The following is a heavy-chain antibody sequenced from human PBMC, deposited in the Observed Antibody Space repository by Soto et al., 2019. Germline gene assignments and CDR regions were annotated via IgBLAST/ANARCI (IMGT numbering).Heavy chain of an antibody. V-gene: IGHV1-69*06. CDR1: GGTFSSYA. CDR3: ARDRIAAAGTVYYGMDV. CDR2: IIPIFGTA. D-gene: IGHD6-13*01. J-gene: IGHJ6*02. Sequence: SVKVSCKASGGTFSSYAISWVRQAPGQGLEWMGGIIPIFGTANYAQKFQGRVTITADKSTSTAYMELSSLRSEDTAVYYCARDRIAAAGTVYYGMDVWGQGTTVTVSS.